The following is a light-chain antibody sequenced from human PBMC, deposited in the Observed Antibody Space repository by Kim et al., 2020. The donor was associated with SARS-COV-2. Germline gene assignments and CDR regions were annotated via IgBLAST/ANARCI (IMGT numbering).Light chain of an antibody. CDR2: EVS. V-gene: IGLV2-8*01. J-gene: IGLJ2*01. CDR3: SSYAGSNNLV. CDR1: SSYVGGSNY. Sequence: GQSFTIACTGTSSYVGGSNYVSWYQQHPGKAPHLLIYEVSKRPSGVPDRFSGSKSGNTASLTVSGLQAEDEADYYCSSYAGSNNLVFGGGTQLTVL.